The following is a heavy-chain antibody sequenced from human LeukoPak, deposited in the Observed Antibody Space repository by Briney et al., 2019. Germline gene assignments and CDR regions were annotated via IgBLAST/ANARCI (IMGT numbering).Heavy chain of an antibody. CDR3: AREGLDF. CDR1: GYTFSNYD. J-gene: IGHJ4*02. V-gene: IGHV1-8*03. Sequence: ASVKVSCKASGYTFSNYDINWVRQAPGQGLEWMGYMNPNTGNRDYGQKFQGRLTITTDTSISTAYMELSNLISEDKAIYSCAREGLDFWGQGTLVTVSS. CDR2: MNPNTGNR.